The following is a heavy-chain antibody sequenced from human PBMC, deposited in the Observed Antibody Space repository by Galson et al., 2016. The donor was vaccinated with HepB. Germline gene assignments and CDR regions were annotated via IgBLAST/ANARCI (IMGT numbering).Heavy chain of an antibody. CDR1: GFTVSSSY. D-gene: IGHD6-19*01. CDR3: ARDEGYSSGWSD. J-gene: IGHJ4*02. Sequence: SLRLSCAASGFTVSSSYVSWVRQAPGKGLEWVSVMYSGGSTYYADSVKGRFTISRDNSKNTLYLQMNSLKAEDTAVYYCARDEGYSSGWSDWGQGTLVTVSS. V-gene: IGHV3-53*01. CDR2: MYSGGST.